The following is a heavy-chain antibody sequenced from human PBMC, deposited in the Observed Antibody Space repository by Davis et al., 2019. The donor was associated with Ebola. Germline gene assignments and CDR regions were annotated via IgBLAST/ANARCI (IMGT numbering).Heavy chain of an antibody. V-gene: IGHV3-30-3*02. J-gene: IGHJ1*01. CDR1: GFTFSSYA. CDR2: TSYDGSNK. Sequence: GESLKISCAASGFTFSSYAMHWVRQAPGKGLGWVAVTSYDGSNKYYADSVNGRFPISRDNSKNTLYLQMNSLRAEDTAVYYCASPPKRMATIRPFEYFQHWGQGTLVTVSS. D-gene: IGHD5-24*01. CDR3: ASPPKRMATIRPFEYFQH.